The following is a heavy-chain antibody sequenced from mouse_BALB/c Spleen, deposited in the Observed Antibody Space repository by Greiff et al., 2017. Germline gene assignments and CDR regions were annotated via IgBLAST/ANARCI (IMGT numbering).Heavy chain of an antibody. CDR1: GFTFSSYT. Sequence: DVMLVESGGGLVKPGGSLKLSCAASGFTFSSYTMSWVRQTPEKRLEWVATISSGGSYTHYPDSVKGRFTISRDNAKNTLYLQMSSLKSEDTAMYYCTRDIVGYYAMDYWGQGTSVTVSS. J-gene: IGHJ4*01. D-gene: IGHD2-12*01. CDR2: ISSGGSYT. V-gene: IGHV5-6-4*01. CDR3: TRDIVGYYAMDY.